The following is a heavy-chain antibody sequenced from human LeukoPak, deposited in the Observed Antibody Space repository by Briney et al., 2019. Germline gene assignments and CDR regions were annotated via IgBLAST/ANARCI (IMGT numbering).Heavy chain of an antibody. CDR3: ARDRGKLRYFDL. CDR1: GFAFNTQA. V-gene: IGHV3-30*15. CDR2: MSLDGSSI. D-gene: IGHD3-9*01. J-gene: IGHJ4*02. Sequence: GRSLRLSCLASGFAFNTQAMHWVRQAPGKGLEWLAVMSLDGSSIYYADSVKGRFTISRDNSKNTLYLQMSSLGVEDTAVYYCARDRGKLRYFDLWGQGTLLTVSS.